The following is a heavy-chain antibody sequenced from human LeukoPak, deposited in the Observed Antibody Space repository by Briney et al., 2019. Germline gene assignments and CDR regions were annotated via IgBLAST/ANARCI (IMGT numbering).Heavy chain of an antibody. CDR2: INPNSGGT. CDR1: GYTFTVYY. D-gene: IGHD6-25*01. V-gene: IGHV1-2*02. J-gene: IGHJ5*02. CDR3: AKDGERLIPTGWFDP. Sequence: ASVKVSCKASGYTFTVYYMHWVRQAPGQGLEWMGWINPNSGGTNYAQKFQGRVTMTGDTSISTAYMELSRLRSDDTAVYYCAKDGERLIPTGWFDPWGQGTLVTVSS.